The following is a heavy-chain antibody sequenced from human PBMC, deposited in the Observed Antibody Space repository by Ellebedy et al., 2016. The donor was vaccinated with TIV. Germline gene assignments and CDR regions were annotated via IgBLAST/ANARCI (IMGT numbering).Heavy chain of an antibody. CDR2: IYYSGST. Sequence: MPSETLSLTCTVSGGSISSYYWSWIRQPPGKGLEWIGYIYYSGSTNYNPSLKSRVTISVDTSKNQFSLKLSSVTAADTAVYYCARLHPPLGSGSYYPDYWGQGTLVTVSS. J-gene: IGHJ4*02. CDR1: GGSISSYY. D-gene: IGHD3-10*01. CDR3: ARLHPPLGSGSYYPDY. V-gene: IGHV4-59*08.